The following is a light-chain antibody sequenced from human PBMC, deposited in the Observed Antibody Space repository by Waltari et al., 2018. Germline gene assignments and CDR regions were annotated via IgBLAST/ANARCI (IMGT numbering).Light chain of an antibody. V-gene: IGLV1-47*01. CDR1: RSNIGSNY. CDR2: RNN. Sequence: QSVLTQPPSASGTPGQRVTISCSGSRSNIGSNYVYWYQQLPGTAPKLLIYRNNQRPSGVPDRFPGSKSGTSASLAISGLRSEDEADYYWAAWDDSLSGRVFGGGTKVTVL. CDR3: AAWDDSLSGRV. J-gene: IGLJ3*02.